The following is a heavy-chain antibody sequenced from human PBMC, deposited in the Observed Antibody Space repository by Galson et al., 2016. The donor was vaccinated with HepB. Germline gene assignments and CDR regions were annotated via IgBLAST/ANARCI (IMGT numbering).Heavy chain of an antibody. CDR2: ISPSGGTT. CDR3: ARGQVGARYMRFDP. D-gene: IGHD1-26*01. Sequence: CKASGYPFTSHYIHWVRQAPGQGLEWMGVISPSGGTTSHAQRFQGRLTMTRDTSTTTVYMELSSLRSDDTAAYYCARGQVGARYMRFDPWGQGTLVTVTS. V-gene: IGHV1-46*01. J-gene: IGHJ5*02. CDR1: GYPFTSHY.